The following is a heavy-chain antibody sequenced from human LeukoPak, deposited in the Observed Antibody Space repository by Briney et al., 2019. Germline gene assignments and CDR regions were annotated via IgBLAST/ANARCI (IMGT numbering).Heavy chain of an antibody. CDR3: ASFPSRYYYGALDI. D-gene: IGHD3-10*01. CDR1: SGSISSGGYS. J-gene: IGHJ3*02. Sequence: SETLSLTCAVSSGSISSGGYSWSWIRQPPGKGLEWFGYIYHSGSPYYNPSLKSRVTISVDRSKNQFSLKLSSVTAADTAVYYCASFPSRYYYGALDIWGPGTLVTVSS. V-gene: IGHV4-30-2*01. CDR2: IYHSGSP.